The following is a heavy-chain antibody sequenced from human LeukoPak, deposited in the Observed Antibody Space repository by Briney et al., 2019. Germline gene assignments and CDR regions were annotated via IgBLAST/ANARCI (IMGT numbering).Heavy chain of an antibody. V-gene: IGHV6-1*01. Sequence: SQTLSLTCVISGDIVSSNSVAWNWVRQSPSRGLEWLGRTYYLSKWYYEFAVSVKSRITIDPDTSKNQFSLQLNSVPPEDAAVYYCARWQHVDRHFDYWGQGALVTVSS. CDR1: GDIVSSNSVA. CDR3: ARWQHVDRHFDY. CDR2: TYYLSKWYY. J-gene: IGHJ4*02.